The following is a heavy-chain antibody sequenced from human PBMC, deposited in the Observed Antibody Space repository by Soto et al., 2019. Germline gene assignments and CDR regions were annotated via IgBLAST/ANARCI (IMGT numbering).Heavy chain of an antibody. D-gene: IGHD2-2*01. CDR2: ISYDGSNK. CDR1: GFTFSSYG. Sequence: GGSLRLSCAASGFTFSSYGMHWVRQAPGKGLEWVAVISYDGSNKYYADSVKGRFTISRDNSKNTLYLQMNSMRAEDTAVYYCAKDGDIVVVPADPFFDYWGQGTLVTVSS. CDR3: AKDGDIVVVPADPFFDY. V-gene: IGHV3-30*18. J-gene: IGHJ4*02.